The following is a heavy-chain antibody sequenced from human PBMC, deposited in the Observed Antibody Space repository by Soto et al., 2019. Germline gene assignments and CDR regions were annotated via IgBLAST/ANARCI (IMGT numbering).Heavy chain of an antibody. V-gene: IGHV4-30-4*01. D-gene: IGHD1-26*01. CDR3: ARVYGRGDYFDF. CDR1: GTTISSGDHY. CDR2: MYYTGKT. Sequence: QVQLQESGPGLVKPSQNLSLTCTVSGTTISSGDHYWSWIRQAPGKGLEWIGYMYYTGKTYYNTSLQSRVTLSVDTSKNQFSLKMTSVTAADTAMYFCARVYGRGDYFDFWGRGNLVSVSS. J-gene: IGHJ4*02.